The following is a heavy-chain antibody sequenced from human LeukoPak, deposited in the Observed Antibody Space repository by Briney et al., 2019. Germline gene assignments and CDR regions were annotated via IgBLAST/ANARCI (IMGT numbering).Heavy chain of an antibody. Sequence: GASVKVSCKASGYTFTSYYIHWVRQAPGQGLEWMGTINPNSGGTNYAQKFQGRVTMTRDTSISTAYMELSRLRSDDTAVYYCARVGYYYGSGSYFRDAFDIWGQGTMVTVSS. D-gene: IGHD3-10*01. J-gene: IGHJ3*02. CDR3: ARVGYYYGSGSYFRDAFDI. V-gene: IGHV1-2*02. CDR1: GYTFTSYY. CDR2: INPNSGGT.